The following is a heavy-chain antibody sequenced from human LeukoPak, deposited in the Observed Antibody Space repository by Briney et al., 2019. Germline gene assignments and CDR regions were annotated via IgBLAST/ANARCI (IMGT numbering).Heavy chain of an antibody. Sequence: ASVKVSCKASGYTFTSYDINWVRQATGQGLEWMGWMNPNSGNTGYAQKFQGRVTMTRNTSISTAYMELSSLRSEDTAVYYCARESEYCSSTSCPDFDYWGQGTLVTVSS. CDR2: MNPNSGNT. J-gene: IGHJ4*02. CDR3: ARESEYCSSTSCPDFDY. D-gene: IGHD2-2*01. V-gene: IGHV1-8*01. CDR1: GYTFTSYD.